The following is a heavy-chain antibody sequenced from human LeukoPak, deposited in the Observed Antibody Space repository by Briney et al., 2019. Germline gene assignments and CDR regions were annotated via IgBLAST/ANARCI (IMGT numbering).Heavy chain of an antibody. CDR2: IKQDGSEK. CDR1: GGTFSSYC. CDR3: ARVYSSGWYGGSYYYYMDV. J-gene: IGHJ6*03. V-gene: IGHV3-7*01. D-gene: IGHD6-19*01. Sequence: PGGSLRLSCAASGGTFSSYCMSWVRQAPRKGLEWVCNIKQDGSEKYYVDSVKGRFTISRDNAKNSLYLQMNSLRAEDTAVYYCARVYSSGWYGGSYYYYMDVWGKGTTVTVSS.